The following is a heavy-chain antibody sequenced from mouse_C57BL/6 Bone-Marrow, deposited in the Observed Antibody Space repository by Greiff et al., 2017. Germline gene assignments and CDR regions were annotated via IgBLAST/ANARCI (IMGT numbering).Heavy chain of an antibody. CDR1: EYEFPSHD. Sequence: EVKVVESGGGLVQPGESLKLSCESNEYEFPSHDMSWVRKTPEKRLELVAAINSDGGSTYYPDTMERRFIISRDNTKTTLYLQMSSLRSEGTALYYCARHKGYDYDWFAYWGQGTLVTVSA. CDR2: INSDGGST. D-gene: IGHD2-4*01. CDR3: ARHKGYDYDWFAY. V-gene: IGHV5-2*01. J-gene: IGHJ3*01.